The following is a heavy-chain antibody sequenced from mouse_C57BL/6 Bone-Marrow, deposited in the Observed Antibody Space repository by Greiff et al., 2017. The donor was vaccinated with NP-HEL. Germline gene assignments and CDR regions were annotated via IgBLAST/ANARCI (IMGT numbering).Heavy chain of an antibody. D-gene: IGHD1-1*02. CDR3: AIREVYGYDAMDY. CDR1: GSTFTSYW. V-gene: IGHV1-74*01. Sequence: QVQLQQPGAELVKPGASVKVSCKASGSTFTSYWMHWVKQRPGQGLEWIGRIHPSDSDTNYNQKFKGKATLTVDKSSSTAYMQLSSLTSEDSAVYYCAIREVYGYDAMDYWGQGTSVTVSS. J-gene: IGHJ4*01. CDR2: IHPSDSDT.